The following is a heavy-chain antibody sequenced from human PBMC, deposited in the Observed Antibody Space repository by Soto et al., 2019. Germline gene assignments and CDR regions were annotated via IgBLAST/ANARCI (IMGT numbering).Heavy chain of an antibody. D-gene: IGHD6-19*01. J-gene: IGHJ4*02. V-gene: IGHV1-3*01. CDR1: GYTFTGYA. Sequence: ASVKVSCKASGYTFTGYAMHWVRQAPGQRLEWKGWINAGNGNTKYSQKIQGRVTITRDTSASTAYMELSSLRSEVSAVYYCARAVAVPADFDYWGQGTLVTVSS. CDR2: INAGNGNT. CDR3: ARAVAVPADFDY.